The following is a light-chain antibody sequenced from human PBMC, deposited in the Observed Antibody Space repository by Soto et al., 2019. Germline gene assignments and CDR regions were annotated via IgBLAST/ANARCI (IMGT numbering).Light chain of an antibody. CDR3: HQYDDGPYT. CDR1: QSVSTN. CDR2: GAS. J-gene: IGKJ2*01. Sequence: VMTQSPAILSVSPGERATLSCRASQSVSTNVAWYQQIPGQTPRLLIYGASTRATGIPVRFSGSGSGTEFTLTISSLQSEDFAVYFCHQYDDGPYTIGKGTKVDIK. V-gene: IGKV3-15*01.